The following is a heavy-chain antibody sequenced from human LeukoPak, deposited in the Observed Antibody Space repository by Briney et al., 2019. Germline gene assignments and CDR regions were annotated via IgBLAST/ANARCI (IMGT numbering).Heavy chain of an antibody. CDR1: GYTFTGYY. D-gene: IGHD6-19*01. Sequence: GASVKVSCKASGYTFTGYYMHWVRQAPGQGLEWMGIINPRGGSTSYTQKFQGRVTMTRDTSTSTVYMELSSLRSEDTAVYYCARDRRQWLVRDAFDIWGQGTMVTVSS. J-gene: IGHJ3*02. V-gene: IGHV1-46*01. CDR2: INPRGGST. CDR3: ARDRRQWLVRDAFDI.